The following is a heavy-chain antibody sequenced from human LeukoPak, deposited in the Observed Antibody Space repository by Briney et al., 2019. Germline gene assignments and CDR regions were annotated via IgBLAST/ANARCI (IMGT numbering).Heavy chain of an antibody. CDR1: GGSISSSSYY. D-gene: IGHD2/OR15-2a*01. CDR3: ARVLPGYYYYYYMDV. J-gene: IGHJ6*03. Sequence: SETLSLTCTVSGGSISSSSYYWGWIRQPPGKGLEWIGSIYYSGSTYYNPSLKSRVTISVDTSKNRFSLKLSSVTAADTAVYYCARVLPGYYYYYYMDVWGKGTTVTVSS. V-gene: IGHV4-39*07. CDR2: IYYSGST.